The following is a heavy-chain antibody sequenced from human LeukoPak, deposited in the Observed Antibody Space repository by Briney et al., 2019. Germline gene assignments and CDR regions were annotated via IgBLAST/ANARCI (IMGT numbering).Heavy chain of an antibody. D-gene: IGHD3-3*01. CDR3: ARRINDFWSGYLYWFDH. Sequence: PSETLSLTCTVSGVSISSYYWSWIRQPPGKGLGWVGYIYYSGSTNYNPSLKSRVTISGDTSNNPFSLKLSSVNAADTAVYYCARRINDFWSGYLYWFDHWGQGTLVTVSS. V-gene: IGHV4-59*01. J-gene: IGHJ5*02. CDR2: IYYSGST. CDR1: GVSISSYY.